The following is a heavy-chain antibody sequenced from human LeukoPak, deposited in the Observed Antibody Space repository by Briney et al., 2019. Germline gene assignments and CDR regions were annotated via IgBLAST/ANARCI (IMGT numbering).Heavy chain of an antibody. J-gene: IGHJ3*02. D-gene: IGHD3-22*01. CDR1: GGSISSGDYY. Sequence: PSETLSLTCTVSGGSISSGDYYWSWIRQPPGKGLEWIGYIYYSGGTYYNPSLKSRVTISVDTSKNQFSLKLSSVTAADTAVYYCARVSMIVVQDIWGQGTMVTVSS. CDR2: IYYSGGT. CDR3: ARVSMIVVQDI. V-gene: IGHV4-30-4*01.